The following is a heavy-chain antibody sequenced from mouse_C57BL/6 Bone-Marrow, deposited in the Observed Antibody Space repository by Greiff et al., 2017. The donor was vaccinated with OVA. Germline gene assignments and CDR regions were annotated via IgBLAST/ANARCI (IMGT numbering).Heavy chain of an antibody. V-gene: IGHV1-78*01. J-gene: IGHJ4*01. CDR3: ARLGIYYYGSSYVMDY. CDR1: GYTFTDHT. Sequence: QVQLQQSDAELVKPGASVKISCKVSGYTFTDHTIHWMKQRPEQGLEWIGYIYPRDGSTKYNEKFKGKATLTADKSSSTAYMQLNSLTSEDSAVYFCARLGIYYYGSSYVMDYWGQGTSVTVSS. CDR2: IYPRDGST. D-gene: IGHD1-1*01.